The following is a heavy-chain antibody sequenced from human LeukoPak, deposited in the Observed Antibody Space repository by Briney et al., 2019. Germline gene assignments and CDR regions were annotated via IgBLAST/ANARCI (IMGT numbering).Heavy chain of an antibody. CDR2: IKQDGSEK. D-gene: IGHD3-16*01. Sequence: GGSLRLSCAASGFTFSSYWMSWFRQAPGKGLEWVANIKQDGSEKYYVDSVKGRFTISRDNAKNSLYLQMNSLRAEDTAVYYCARVGDDYVWGSAYFDYWGQGTLVTVSS. V-gene: IGHV3-7*01. J-gene: IGHJ4*02. CDR3: ARVGDDYVWGSAYFDY. CDR1: GFTFSSYW.